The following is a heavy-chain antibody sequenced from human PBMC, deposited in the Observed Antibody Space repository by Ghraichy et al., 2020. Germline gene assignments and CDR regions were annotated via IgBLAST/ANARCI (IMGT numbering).Heavy chain of an antibody. CDR2: ISSNGGST. J-gene: IGHJ6*02. CDR1: GFTFSSYA. Sequence: GESLNISCAASGFTFSSYAMHWVRQAPGKGLEYVSAISSNGGSTYYANSVKGRFTISRDNSKNTLYLQMGSLRAEDMAVYYCARDHGNHGDYPWYYGMDVWGQGTTVTVSS. D-gene: IGHD4-17*01. V-gene: IGHV3-64*01. CDR3: ARDHGNHGDYPWYYGMDV.